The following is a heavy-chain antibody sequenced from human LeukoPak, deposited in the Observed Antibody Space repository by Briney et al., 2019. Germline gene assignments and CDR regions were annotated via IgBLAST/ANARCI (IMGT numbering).Heavy chain of an antibody. J-gene: IGHJ4*02. V-gene: IGHV3-30-3*01. D-gene: IGHD2-15*01. Sequence: GGSLRLSCAASGFTFSSYAMHWVRQAPGKGLEWVAVISYDGSNKYYADSVKGRFTISRANSKNTLYLQMNSLRAEDTAVYYCARSPFYSGFDYWGQRTLVTVSS. CDR1: GFTFSSYA. CDR2: ISYDGSNK. CDR3: ARSPFYSGFDY.